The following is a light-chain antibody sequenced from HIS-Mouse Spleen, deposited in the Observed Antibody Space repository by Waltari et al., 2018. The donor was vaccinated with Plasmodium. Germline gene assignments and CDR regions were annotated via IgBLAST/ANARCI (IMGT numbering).Light chain of an antibody. V-gene: IGLV2-8*01. CDR3: SSYAGSNNLV. Sequence: GTSSDVGGYNYVSWYQQHPGKAPKLMIDEVSKRPSGVPDRFSGSKSGNTAALTVSGLQAEDEADYYCSSYAGSNNLVFGGGTKLTVL. CDR1: SSDVGGYNY. CDR2: EVS. J-gene: IGLJ2*01.